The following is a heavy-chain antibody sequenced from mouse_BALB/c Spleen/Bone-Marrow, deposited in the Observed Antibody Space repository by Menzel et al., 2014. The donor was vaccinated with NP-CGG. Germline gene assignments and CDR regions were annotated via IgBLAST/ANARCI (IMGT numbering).Heavy chain of an antibody. D-gene: IGHD2-3*01. CDR3: ARGDGYYVDFDY. J-gene: IGHJ2*01. V-gene: IGHV1S34*01. CDR2: ISCYNGAT. CDR1: GYSFTDYY. Sequence: LVKTGASVKISCKASGYSFTDYYMHWVKQSHGKSLEWIGYISCYNGATSYNQKFKGKATFTVDTSSSTAYMQYKSLTSEDYAVYYCARGDGYYVDFDYWSQGATLTVS.